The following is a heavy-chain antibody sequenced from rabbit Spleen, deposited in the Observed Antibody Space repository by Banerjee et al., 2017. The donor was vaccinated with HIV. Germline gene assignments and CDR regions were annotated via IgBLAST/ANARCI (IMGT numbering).Heavy chain of an antibody. CDR2: IYAGSSGST. D-gene: IGHD1-1*01. V-gene: IGHV1S40*01. CDR3: ARVIGSDWYMVTQLDL. Sequence: QSLEESGGDLVKPGGTLTLTCKASGIDYYYICWVRQAPGKGLEWIACIYAGSSGSTYYASWAKGRFTISKTSSTTVTLQMTSLTAADTATYFCARVIGSDWYMVTQLDLWGPGTLVTVS. J-gene: IGHJ6*01. CDR1: GIDYYY.